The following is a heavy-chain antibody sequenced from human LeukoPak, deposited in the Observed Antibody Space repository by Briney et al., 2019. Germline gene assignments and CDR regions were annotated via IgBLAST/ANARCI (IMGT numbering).Heavy chain of an antibody. J-gene: IGHJ6*03. D-gene: IGHD2-2*01. CDR2: IYHSGST. CDR1: GDSINSSSYY. V-gene: IGHV4-39*07. CDR3: ARGPEVPAASYYYYYYMDV. Sequence: SETLSLTCTVSGDSINSSSYYWGWLRQPPGKGLEWIGSIYHSGSTYYNPSLKSRVTMSVNTSKNQFSLKLSSVTAADTAVYYCARGPEVPAASYYYYYYMDVWGKGTTVTISS.